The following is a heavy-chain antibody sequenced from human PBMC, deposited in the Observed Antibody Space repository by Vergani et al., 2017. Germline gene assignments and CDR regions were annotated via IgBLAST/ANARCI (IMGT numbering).Heavy chain of an antibody. J-gene: IGHJ6*03. D-gene: IGHD4-11*01. CDR3: ARVNTETNGHLYYYSYRDV. Sequence: QVQLQQWGGGLLKPSETLSLTCVVNGVSFTSYHWTWIRQSPGEGLEWVRDIYHTGRPDYNPSLKSRLTMSVDKSRNHFSLTLNSVTATDTAIYFCARVNTETNGHLYYYSYRDVWVQATAVTVS. CDR2: IYHTGRP. V-gene: IGHV4-34*01. CDR1: GVSFTSYH.